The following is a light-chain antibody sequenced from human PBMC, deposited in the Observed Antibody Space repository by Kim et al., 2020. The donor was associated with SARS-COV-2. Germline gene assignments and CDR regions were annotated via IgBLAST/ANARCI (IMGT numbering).Light chain of an antibody. CDR3: CSYAGSTTYVP. CDR1: SSDVGSYNL. CDR2: EVT. Sequence: QSALTQPASVSGSPGQSIAISCTGTSSDVGSYNLVSWYQQYAGKAPKLIIYEVTERPSGISDRFSGSKSGNTASLTISGLQAEDEAHYYCCSYAGSTTYVPFGGGTKVTVL. V-gene: IGLV2-23*02. J-gene: IGLJ2*01.